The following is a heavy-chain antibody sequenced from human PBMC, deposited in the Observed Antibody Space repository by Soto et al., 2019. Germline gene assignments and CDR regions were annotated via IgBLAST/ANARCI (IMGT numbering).Heavy chain of an antibody. CDR2: IYYLGST. CDR1: GGSISSGGYY. V-gene: IGHV4-31*03. Sequence: QVQLQESGPGLVKPSQTLSLACTVSGGSISSGGYYWSWIRQHPGKGLEWIGYIYYLGSTYYNLSLKXRXPXXVDTSKKQFSLKLSSVTAADTAVYYCARFYMVRGVMSAFDIWGQGTMVTVSS. CDR3: ARFYMVRGVMSAFDI. D-gene: IGHD3-10*01. J-gene: IGHJ3*02.